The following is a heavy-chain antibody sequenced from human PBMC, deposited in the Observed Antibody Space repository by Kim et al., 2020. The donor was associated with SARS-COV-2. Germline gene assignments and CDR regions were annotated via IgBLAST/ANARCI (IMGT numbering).Heavy chain of an antibody. CDR3: YPGHYSNY. J-gene: IGHJ4*02. Sequence: DGHEKNYVDSVKGRFTISRDNPRYSLYLQMHSLRVEDTAVYYCYPGHYSNYWGQGTLVTVSS. CDR2: DGHEK. V-gene: IGHV3-7*01.